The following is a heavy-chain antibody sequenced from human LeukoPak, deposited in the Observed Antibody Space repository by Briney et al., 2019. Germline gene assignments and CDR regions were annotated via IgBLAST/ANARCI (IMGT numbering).Heavy chain of an antibody. CDR2: IVVGSGNT. Sequence: GASVKVSCKASGFTFTSSAMQWVRQARGQRLEWIGWIVVGSGNTNYAQKFQERVTITRDMSTSTAYMELSSLRSEDTAVYYCAAAGCSGGSCYGYFDYWGQGTLVTVSS. D-gene: IGHD2-15*01. CDR3: AAAGCSGGSCYGYFDY. V-gene: IGHV1-58*02. CDR1: GFTFTSSA. J-gene: IGHJ4*02.